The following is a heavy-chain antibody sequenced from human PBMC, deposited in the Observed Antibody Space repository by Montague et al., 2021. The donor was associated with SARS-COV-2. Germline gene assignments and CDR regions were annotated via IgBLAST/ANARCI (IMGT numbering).Heavy chain of an antibody. CDR3: ARGPSDTYYYNGMDV. CDR1: GFSLSTSGMC. Sequence: PALVKPTQTHTLTCTFSGFSLSTSGMCMTWIRQPPGKALEWLARIDWDGDKYYNTSLKSRLTISKDTSKNLVVLTMTNMDPVDTATYYCARGPSDTYYYNGMDVWGRGTTVTASS. J-gene: IGHJ6*02. V-gene: IGHV2-70*11. CDR2: IDWDGDK.